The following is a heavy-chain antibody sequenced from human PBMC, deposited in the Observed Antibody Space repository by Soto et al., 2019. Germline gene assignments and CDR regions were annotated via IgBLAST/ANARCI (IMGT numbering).Heavy chain of an antibody. J-gene: IGHJ4*02. D-gene: IGHD3-22*01. CDR2: INEDGSKK. V-gene: IGHV3-7*01. CDR3: VRDYDSSGYNSDY. CDR1: GFTVSAKW. Sequence: GGSLSLSCAVSGFTVSAKWMSWVRQAPGKGLEWLANINEDGSKKFYVDSVKGRFTISRDNAKNTLYLQMNSLRAEDTAVYYCVRDYDSSGYNSDYWGQGTPVTVSS.